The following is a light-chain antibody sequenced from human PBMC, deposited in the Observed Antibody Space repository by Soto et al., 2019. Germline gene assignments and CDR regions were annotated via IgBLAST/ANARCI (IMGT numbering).Light chain of an antibody. V-gene: IGKV1-6*01. CDR2: AAS. Sequence: AIPMTQSPSSLSASVGDRVTITCRASQGITNDLGWYQQKPGKAPKLLIYAASRLESGVPSRFSGSGSGTDFTLTISSLQPEDFATYYCLQDYNYPRTFGQGTRVEIK. CDR1: QGITND. CDR3: LQDYNYPRT. J-gene: IGKJ1*01.